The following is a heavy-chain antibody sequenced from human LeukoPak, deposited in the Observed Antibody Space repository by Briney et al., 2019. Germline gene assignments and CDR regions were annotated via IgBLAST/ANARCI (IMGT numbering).Heavy chain of an antibody. D-gene: IGHD1-1*01. CDR2: INHSGST. CDR1: CGSFSGYY. CDR3: ARASTTGTLRSYYYYGMDV. Sequence: PSETLSLTCALYCGSFSGYYWIWIRQPPGKGLEWIGEINHSGSTNYNPSLKSRVTISVDTSKNQFSLKLSSVTAADTAVYYCARASTTGTLRSYYYYGMDVWGQGTTVTVSS. V-gene: IGHV4-34*01. J-gene: IGHJ6*02.